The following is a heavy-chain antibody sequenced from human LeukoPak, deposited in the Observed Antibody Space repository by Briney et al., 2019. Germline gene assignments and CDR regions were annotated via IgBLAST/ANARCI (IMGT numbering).Heavy chain of an antibody. J-gene: IGHJ4*02. CDR2: IWYDGSNK. Sequence: GGSLRLSCAASGFTFSSYGMHWVRQAPGKGLEWVAVIWYDGSNKYYADSVKGRFTISRDNSKNTLYLQMNSLRAEDTAVYYCARETPYCSNTSCDLDYWGQGTLVTVSS. CDR3: ARETPYCSNTSCDLDY. CDR1: GFTFSSYG. V-gene: IGHV3-33*01. D-gene: IGHD2-2*01.